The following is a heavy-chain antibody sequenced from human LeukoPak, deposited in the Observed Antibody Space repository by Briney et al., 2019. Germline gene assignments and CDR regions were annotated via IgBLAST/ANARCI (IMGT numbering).Heavy chain of an antibody. Sequence: SETLSLTCTVSGGSISSYYWSWIRQPPGKGLEWIGYIYYSGSTNYNPSLKSRVTISVDTSKNQFSLKLSSVTAADTAVYYCASGTTYYYDSSGYYYADYWGQGTLVTVSS. CDR1: GGSISSYY. J-gene: IGHJ4*02. CDR2: IYYSGST. D-gene: IGHD3-22*01. V-gene: IGHV4-59*01. CDR3: ASGTTYYYDSSGYYYADY.